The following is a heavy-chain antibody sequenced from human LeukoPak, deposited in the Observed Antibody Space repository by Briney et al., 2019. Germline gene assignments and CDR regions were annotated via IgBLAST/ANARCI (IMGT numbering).Heavy chain of an antibody. D-gene: IGHD2-15*01. CDR3: ARAGGSVPKKLLYYFDY. CDR2: IDYSGAT. V-gene: IGHV4-39*07. Sequence: PSESLSLTCTVSGDSITTSGYYWGWIRQPPGKGLQWIASIDYSGATYYNPSLKSRVTISVDTSKNQFSLKLSSVTAADTAVFYCARAGGSVPKKLLYYFDYWGQGTLVTVSS. J-gene: IGHJ4*02. CDR1: GDSITTSGYY.